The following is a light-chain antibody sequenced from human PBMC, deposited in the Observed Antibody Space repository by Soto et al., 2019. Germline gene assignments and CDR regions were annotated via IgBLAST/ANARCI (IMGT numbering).Light chain of an antibody. V-gene: IGLV2-23*02. CDR2: EVS. J-gene: IGLJ3*02. CDR3: CSYAGSSTFNWV. CDR1: SSDIGRYNL. Sequence: QSVLTQPVSVSGSPGQSITISCTGTSSDIGRYNLVSWYQQYPGKAPKLMIYEVSKRPSGVSNRFSGSKSGNTASLTISGLQAEDEADYYCCSYAGSSTFNWVFGGGTKLTVL.